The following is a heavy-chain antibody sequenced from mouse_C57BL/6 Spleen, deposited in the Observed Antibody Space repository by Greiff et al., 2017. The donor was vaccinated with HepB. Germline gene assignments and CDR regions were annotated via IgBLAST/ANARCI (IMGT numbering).Heavy chain of an antibody. J-gene: IGHJ3*01. CDR1: GFTFSSYG. CDR2: ISSGGSYT. CDR3: ASYYDYDYAWFAY. Sequence: EVKLQESGGDLVKPGGSLKLSCAASGFTFSSYGMSWVRQTPDKRLEWVATISSGGSYTYYPDSVKGRFTISRDNAKNTLYLQMSSLKSEDTAMYYCASYYDYDYAWFAYWGQGTLVTVSA. D-gene: IGHD2-4*01. V-gene: IGHV5-6*01.